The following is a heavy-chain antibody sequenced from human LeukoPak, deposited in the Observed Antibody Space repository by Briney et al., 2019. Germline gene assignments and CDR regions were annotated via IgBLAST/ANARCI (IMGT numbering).Heavy chain of an antibody. V-gene: IGHV3-7*03. Sequence: GGSLRLSCAASGFTFSRYWMNWVRQAPGKGLEWVANIEQDGSEKNYVDSVKGRFTIFRDNAKNSLYLQMNSLRADDTAVYYCAKSGSGYGSGSSHFDYWGQGTLVTVSS. D-gene: IGHD3-10*01. CDR3: AKSGSGYGSGSSHFDY. J-gene: IGHJ4*02. CDR1: GFTFSRYW. CDR2: IEQDGSEK.